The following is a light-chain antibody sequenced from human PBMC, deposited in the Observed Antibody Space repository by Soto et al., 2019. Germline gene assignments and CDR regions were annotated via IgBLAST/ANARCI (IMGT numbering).Light chain of an antibody. J-gene: IGLJ1*01. Sequence: QSALTQPPSASGSPGQSVTISCTGTSSDVGGYNYVSWYQQHPGKAPKLMIYEVSKRTSGVPDRFSGSKSGNTASLTVSGLQAEVEADYYCSSYAGSDNFVFGTGNKLT. V-gene: IGLV2-8*01. CDR3: SSYAGSDNFV. CDR1: SSDVGGYNY. CDR2: EVS.